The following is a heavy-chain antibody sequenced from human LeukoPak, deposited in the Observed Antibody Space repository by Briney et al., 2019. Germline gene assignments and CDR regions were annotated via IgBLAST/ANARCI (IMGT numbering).Heavy chain of an antibody. Sequence: PGGSLSLSCAASGFPFSSYWMSWVRQAPGKGLEWVANIKQDGSEKYYVDSVKGRFTISRDNAKNSLYLQMNSLRAEDTAVYYCARNIAARRGFDPWGQGTLVTVSS. CDR1: GFPFSSYW. J-gene: IGHJ5*02. CDR2: IKQDGSEK. D-gene: IGHD6-6*01. CDR3: ARNIAARRGFDP. V-gene: IGHV3-7*01.